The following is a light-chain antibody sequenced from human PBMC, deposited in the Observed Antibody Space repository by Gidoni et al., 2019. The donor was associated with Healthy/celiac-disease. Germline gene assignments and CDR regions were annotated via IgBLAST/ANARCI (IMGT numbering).Light chain of an antibody. V-gene: IGLV1-51*01. CDR3: GTWDSSLSAGGV. CDR2: DNN. Sequence: HSVLTQPTSVSAAPGQKVTISCSGSSSNIGNNYVSWYQQLPGTAPKLLIYDNNKRPSGIPDRFSGSKSGTSATLGITGLQTGDEADYYCGTWDSSLSAGGVFGGGTKLTVL. CDR1: SSNIGNNY. J-gene: IGLJ3*02.